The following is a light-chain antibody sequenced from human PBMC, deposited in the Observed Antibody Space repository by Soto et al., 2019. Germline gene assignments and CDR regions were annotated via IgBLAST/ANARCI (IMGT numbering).Light chain of an antibody. CDR1: QSVSGN. Sequence: EIVMTQSPATLSVSPGERVTLSCRASQSVSGNLAWYQQKPGQAPKLLIYATSSRATAIPARFSGSGSGTEFTLTISSLHYEDFAVYYCQQYSKWPTFGQGTRLEIK. V-gene: IGKV3-15*01. CDR2: ATS. CDR3: QQYSKWPT. J-gene: IGKJ5*01.